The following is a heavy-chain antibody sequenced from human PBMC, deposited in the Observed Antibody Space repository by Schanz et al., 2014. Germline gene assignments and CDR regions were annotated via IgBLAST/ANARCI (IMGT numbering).Heavy chain of an antibody. J-gene: IGHJ2*01. CDR1: EYLFTKYW. V-gene: IGHV5-51*01. Sequence: EVQLVQSGAEMRKPGESLKISCEATEYLFTKYWIAWVRQLPGKGLEWMGLIYPDDSDTKYSPSFRGQVTISAGKSTNNAYLQWSSLKDSDTGMYYCARVSGSEGHSGLDVWGRGTQVTVSS. D-gene: IGHD3-22*01. CDR3: ARVSGSEGHSGLDV. CDR2: IYPDDSDT.